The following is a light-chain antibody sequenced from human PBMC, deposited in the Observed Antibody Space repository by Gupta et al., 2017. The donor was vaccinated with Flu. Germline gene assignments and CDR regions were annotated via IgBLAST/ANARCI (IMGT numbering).Light chain of an antibody. CDR2: GAS. CDR1: QSITNNY. Sequence: ELVLTQSPGTLSLSPGERATLSCRASQSITNNYFAWYQQKPGQPPRLLIHGASRRATGIPDRFSAGGSGTDFILTISRLEPEDSAVYFCQEYGSSGSTFTFGPGTKVDI. J-gene: IGKJ3*01. CDR3: QEYGSSGSTFT. V-gene: IGKV3-20*01.